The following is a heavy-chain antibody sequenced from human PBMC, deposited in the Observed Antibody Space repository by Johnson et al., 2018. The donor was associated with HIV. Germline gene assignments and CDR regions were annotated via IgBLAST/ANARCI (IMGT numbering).Heavy chain of an antibody. D-gene: IGHD3-3*01. J-gene: IGHJ3*02. CDR2: ISYDGSNK. CDR3: AREEVTIFGVAYDAFDI. Sequence: QVQLVESGGGVVQPGRSPRLSCAASGFTFSSYGMHWVRQAPGKGLEWVAVISYDGSNKYYADSVKGRFTISRDNSKNTLYLQMNSLRAEDTAVYYCAREEVTIFGVAYDAFDIWGQGTMVTVSS. CDR1: GFTFSSYG. V-gene: IGHV3-30*19.